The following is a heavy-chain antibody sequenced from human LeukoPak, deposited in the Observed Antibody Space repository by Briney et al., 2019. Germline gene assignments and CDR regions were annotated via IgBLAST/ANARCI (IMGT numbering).Heavy chain of an antibody. J-gene: IGHJ3*02. D-gene: IGHD5-24*01. Sequence: SETLTLTCTVSGGTISSSRYYWVWIRQPPGKGLEWIGTIYYNGNTYLNSSLKSRVTISVDTSKNQYLLMHTPVTAADTAVYYCASPREMATIYDASDIWGQGTMVTVSS. CDR1: GGTISSSRYY. CDR2: IYYNGNT. CDR3: ASPREMATIYDASDI. V-gene: IGHV4-39*01.